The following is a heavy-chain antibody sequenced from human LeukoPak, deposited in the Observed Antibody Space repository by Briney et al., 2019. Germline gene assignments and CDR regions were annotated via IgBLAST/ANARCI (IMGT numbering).Heavy chain of an antibody. V-gene: IGHV3-30*18. Sequence: PGGSLRLSCAASVFTFRSYAMHCVRQAPGKGREGVAVISYDGGNKYSAESVKGRFTISRDNSKNTLYLQLNSLRAEDTAVYYCAKVPRQNGWFPLSDSWGQGALVTVAS. J-gene: IGHJ4*02. D-gene: IGHD6-19*01. CDR2: ISYDGGNK. CDR3: AKVPRQNGWFPLSDS. CDR1: VFTFRSYA.